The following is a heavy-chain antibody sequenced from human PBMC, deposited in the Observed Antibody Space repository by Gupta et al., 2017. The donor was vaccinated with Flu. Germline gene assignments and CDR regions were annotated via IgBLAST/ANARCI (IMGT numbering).Heavy chain of an antibody. D-gene: IGHD1-14*01. V-gene: IGHV3-11*05. Sequence: QVQLVESGGGLVKPGGSLRLSCAASGFTFSDYYMSWIRQAPGKGLEWVSYISSSSSYTNYADSVKGRFTISRDNAKNSLYLQMNSLRAEDTAVYYCARTRNLRDSSPRAPLDYWGQGTLVTVSS. J-gene: IGHJ4*02. CDR3: ARTRNLRDSSPRAPLDY. CDR1: GFTFSDYY. CDR2: ISSSSSYT.